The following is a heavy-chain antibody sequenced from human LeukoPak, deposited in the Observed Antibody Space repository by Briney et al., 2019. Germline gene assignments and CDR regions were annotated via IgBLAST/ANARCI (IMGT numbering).Heavy chain of an antibody. J-gene: IGHJ4*02. CDR2: IYSGGST. V-gene: IGHV3-53*01. CDR3: AKDRLSGYSYGQFDS. Sequence: GGSLRLSCAASGFTVSSNYMSWVRQAPGKGLEWVSVIYSGGSTYYADSVKGRFTISRDNSKNTLYLQMNSLRAEDTAVYYCAKDRLSGYSYGQFDSWGQGTLVTVSS. D-gene: IGHD5-18*01. CDR1: GFTVSSNY.